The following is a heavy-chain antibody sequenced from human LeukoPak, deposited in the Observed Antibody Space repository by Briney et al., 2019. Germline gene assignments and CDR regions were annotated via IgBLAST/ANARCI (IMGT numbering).Heavy chain of an antibody. CDR2: ISSSSSYI. CDR3: ARDPQLWSYYYYYYMDV. J-gene: IGHJ6*03. D-gene: IGHD5-18*01. CDR1: GFTFSSYS. Sequence: PGGSLRLSCAASGFTFSSYSMNWVRQAPGKGLEWVSSISSSSSYIYYADSVKGRFTISRDNAKNPLYLQMNSLRAEDTAVYYCARDPQLWSYYYYYYMDVWGKGTTVTVSS. V-gene: IGHV3-21*01.